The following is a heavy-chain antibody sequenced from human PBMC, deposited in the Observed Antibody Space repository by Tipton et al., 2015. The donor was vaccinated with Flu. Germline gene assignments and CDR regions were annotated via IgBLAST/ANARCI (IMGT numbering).Heavy chain of an antibody. V-gene: IGHV4-59*08. CDR1: GGSISSYY. CDR2: IYYSGST. D-gene: IGHD3-16*02. J-gene: IGHJ3*02. Sequence: TLSLTCTVSGGSISSYYWSWIRQPPGKGLEWIGYIYYSGSTNYNPSLKSRVTISVDTSENQFSLKLSSVTAADAAVYYCGRPDGRGMITFGGTIAFYPHNDAVDICSPDTLGTVAS. CDR3: GRPDGRGMITFGGTIAFYPHNDAVDI.